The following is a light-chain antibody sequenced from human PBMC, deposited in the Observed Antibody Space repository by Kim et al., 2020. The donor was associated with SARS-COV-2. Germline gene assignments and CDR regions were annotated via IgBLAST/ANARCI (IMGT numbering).Light chain of an antibody. CDR3: SSYTRSNTLV. CDR2: DVT. CDR1: SSDVGTYNY. Sequence: QSALTQPASVSGSPGQSITVSCTGTSSDVGTYNYVSWYQQHPGKVPKLIIYDVTKRPSGVSYRFSGSKSGNTASLTISGLQGEDEADYYCSSYTRSNTLVFGGGTKVTVL. J-gene: IGLJ2*01. V-gene: IGLV2-14*03.